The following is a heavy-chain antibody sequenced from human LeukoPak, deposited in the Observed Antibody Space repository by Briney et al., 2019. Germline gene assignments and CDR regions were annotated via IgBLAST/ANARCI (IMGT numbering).Heavy chain of an antibody. CDR3: GRGRGNGRPENYFDY. CDR1: GGTFSSYA. Sequence: ASVKVSCKASGGTFSSYAINWVRQATGQGPEWMGWMNPNSGNTGYVQRFQGRVTMTRNTSISTAYMELNSLRSEDTAVYFCGRGRGNGRPENYFDYWGQGTLVTFSS. D-gene: IGHD2-8*01. CDR2: MNPNSGNT. V-gene: IGHV1-8*02. J-gene: IGHJ4*02.